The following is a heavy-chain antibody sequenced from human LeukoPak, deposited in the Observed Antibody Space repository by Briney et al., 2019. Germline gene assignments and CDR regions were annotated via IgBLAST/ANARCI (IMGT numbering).Heavy chain of an antibody. V-gene: IGHV4-59*01. CDR2: IYYSGST. D-gene: IGHD1-7*01. Sequence: SETLSLTCTVSGGSISSYYWSWIRQPPGKGLEWMGYIYYSGSTNYNPSLKSRVTISVDTSKNHFSLKLSSVTAADTAVYYCARGSINWNWRGWFDPWGQGTLVTVSS. CDR1: GGSISSYY. J-gene: IGHJ5*02. CDR3: ARGSINWNWRGWFDP.